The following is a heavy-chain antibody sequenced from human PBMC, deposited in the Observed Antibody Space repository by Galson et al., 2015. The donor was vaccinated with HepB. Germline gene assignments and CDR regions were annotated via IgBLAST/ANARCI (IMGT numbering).Heavy chain of an antibody. CDR3: ARSKRSYYDSSGYSEYFDY. CDR2: IWYDGSNK. J-gene: IGHJ4*02. Sequence: SLRLSCAASGFTFSSYGMHWVRQAPGKGLEWVAVIWYDGSNKYYADSVKGRFTISRDNSKNTLYLQMNSLRAEDTAVYYCARSKRSYYDSSGYSEYFDYWGQGTLVTVSS. D-gene: IGHD3-22*01. V-gene: IGHV3-33*01. CDR1: GFTFSSYG.